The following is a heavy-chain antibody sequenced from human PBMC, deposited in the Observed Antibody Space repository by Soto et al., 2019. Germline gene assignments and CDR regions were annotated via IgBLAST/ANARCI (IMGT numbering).Heavy chain of an antibody. CDR3: AKDRIGSGPWPYDFWSGYPYYYYGMDV. CDR2: ISYDGSNK. D-gene: IGHD3-3*01. J-gene: IGHJ6*02. V-gene: IGHV3-30*18. CDR1: GFTFSSYG. Sequence: GGSLRLSCAASGFTFSSYGMHWVRQAPGKGLEWVAVISYDGSNKYYADSVKGRFTISRDNSKNTLYLQMNSLRAEDTAVYYCAKDRIGSGPWPYDFWSGYPYYYYGMDVWGQGTTVTVSS.